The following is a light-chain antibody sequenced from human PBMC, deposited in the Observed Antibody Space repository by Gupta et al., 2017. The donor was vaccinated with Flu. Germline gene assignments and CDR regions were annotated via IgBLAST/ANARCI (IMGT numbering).Light chain of an antibody. CDR1: SLINSY. CDR3: NSRDSTDNHQAV. CDR2: AKN. Sequence: SSELTQDPAVSVALGQTVRITCQGDSLINSYASWYPQKPGQAPVLVIYAKNIRPSGIPDRFSGSSSGNTASLTITGAQAEDEADYYCNSRDSTDNHQAVFGGGTKLTVL. V-gene: IGLV3-19*01. J-gene: IGLJ2*01.